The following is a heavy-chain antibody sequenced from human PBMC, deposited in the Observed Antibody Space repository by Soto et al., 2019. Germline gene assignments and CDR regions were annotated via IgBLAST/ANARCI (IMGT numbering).Heavy chain of an antibody. D-gene: IGHD3-10*01. Sequence: QVQLVQSGAEVQKPGSSVKVSCKTSGVSFNNNGIGWVRQAPGHGLEWMGGVSPPFRTSNYARKFQGRISITAEASPGTVNMELSSLASEDTAQYYCARVLYYGSGSYSPYGMDVCSQGTTVTVSS. CDR3: ARVLYYGSGSYSPYGMDV. V-gene: IGHV1-69*01. CDR2: VSPPFRTS. CDR1: GVSFNNNG. J-gene: IGHJ6*02.